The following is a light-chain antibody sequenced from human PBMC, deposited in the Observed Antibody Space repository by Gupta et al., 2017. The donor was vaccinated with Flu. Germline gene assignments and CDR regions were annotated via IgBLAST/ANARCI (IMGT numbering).Light chain of an antibody. Sequence: SLSASVGDRVTITCRASQDIGNHLAWYKQQPGKVPKLLIYTASTLTSGVPSRFSGSGCGTDFTLTISSLQPEDVATYYCQMYNNAPPMYTFGQGTKLEIK. J-gene: IGKJ2*01. CDR2: TAS. CDR3: QMYNNAPPMYT. V-gene: IGKV1-27*01. CDR1: QDIGNH.